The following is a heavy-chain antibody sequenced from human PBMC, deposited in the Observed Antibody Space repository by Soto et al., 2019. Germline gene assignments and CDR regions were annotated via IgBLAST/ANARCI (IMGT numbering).Heavy chain of an antibody. Sequence: QVQLVQSGAEVKKPGASVKVSCKASGYTFTSFDINWVRQATGQGLEWMGWMNPNSGNTGYAQKFQGRVTMTRDTSISTAYMQLSSLRSDDSFVYYCPRCLYYYCMDVWGQGTTVTVSS. CDR2: MNPNSGNT. CDR1: GYTFTSFD. V-gene: IGHV1-8*01. CDR3: PRCLYYYCMDV. J-gene: IGHJ6*02.